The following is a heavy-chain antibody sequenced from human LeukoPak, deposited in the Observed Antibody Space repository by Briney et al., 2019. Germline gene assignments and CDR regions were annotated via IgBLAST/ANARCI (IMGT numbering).Heavy chain of an antibody. CDR1: GYTFSDYP. J-gene: IGHJ6*02. CDR2: ISAGNI. D-gene: IGHD2-8*01. CDR3: ARVAYVMDV. V-gene: IGHV1-3*01. Sequence: ASVKVSCKASGYTFSDYPIHWLRQAPGQRFEWMGWISAGNIKYSQNFQDRINITRDTSASTVNMELSGLTSADTAVYYCARVAYVMDVWGQGTTVVVSS.